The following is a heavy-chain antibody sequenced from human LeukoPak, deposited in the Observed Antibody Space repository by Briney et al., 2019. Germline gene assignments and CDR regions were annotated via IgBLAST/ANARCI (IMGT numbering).Heavy chain of an antibody. CDR1: GFTFSAYA. Sequence: GGSLRLSCAASGFTFSAYAMSWVRQAPGKGLEWVSAISASGGNTFYAVSVKGRFTISRDNSKNTLYLQMNSLRAEDTAVYYCAKDRDGGSTTTAKGFDYWGQGTLVTVSS. D-gene: IGHD2/OR15-2a*01. CDR2: ISASGGNT. V-gene: IGHV3-23*01. J-gene: IGHJ4*02. CDR3: AKDRDGGSTTTAKGFDY.